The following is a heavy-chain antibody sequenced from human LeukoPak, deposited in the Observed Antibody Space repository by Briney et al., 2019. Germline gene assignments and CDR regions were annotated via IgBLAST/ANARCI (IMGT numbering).Heavy chain of an antibody. CDR2: INPSGGST. Sequence: ASVKVSCKASGYTFTIYYMHWVRQAPGQGLERMGIINPSGGSTSYAQKFQGRVTMTRDTSTSTVYMELSSLRSEDTAVYYCARTTLEWLSTFDYWGQGTLVTVSS. J-gene: IGHJ4*02. V-gene: IGHV1-46*01. CDR3: ARTTLEWLSTFDY. D-gene: IGHD3-3*01. CDR1: GYTFTIYY.